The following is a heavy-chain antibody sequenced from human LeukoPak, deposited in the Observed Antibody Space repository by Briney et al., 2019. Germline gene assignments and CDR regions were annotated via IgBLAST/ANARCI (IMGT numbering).Heavy chain of an antibody. Sequence: KTGGSLRLSCAASGFTFSSYSMNWVRQAPVKGLEWVSSITRSSTSTYYTDSVRGRFTISRDNAKNSLYLQMNSLRAEDTAVYYCARDNWNDAPGGFDPWGQGTLVTVSS. CDR1: GFTFSSYS. CDR3: ARDNWNDAPGGFDP. V-gene: IGHV3-21*01. CDR2: ITRSSTST. J-gene: IGHJ5*02. D-gene: IGHD1-20*01.